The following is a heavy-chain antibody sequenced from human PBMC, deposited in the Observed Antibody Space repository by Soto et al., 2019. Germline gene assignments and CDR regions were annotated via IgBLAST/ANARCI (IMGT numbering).Heavy chain of an antibody. Sequence: SETLSLTCTVSGGSISSYYWSWIRQPPGKGLEWIGYIYYSGSTNYNPSLKSRVTISVDTSKNQFSLKLSSVTAADTAVYYCARDFWSGYSPRPHYYYYMDVWGKGTTVTVSS. CDR1: GGSISSYY. D-gene: IGHD3-3*01. CDR3: ARDFWSGYSPRPHYYYYMDV. J-gene: IGHJ6*03. V-gene: IGHV4-59*01. CDR2: IYYSGST.